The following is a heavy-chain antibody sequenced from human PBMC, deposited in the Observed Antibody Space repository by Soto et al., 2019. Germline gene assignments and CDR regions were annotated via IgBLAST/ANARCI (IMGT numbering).Heavy chain of an antibody. CDR3: ATQEVGGTYVYTFDP. CDR2: IYYSGST. J-gene: IGHJ5*02. D-gene: IGHD1-26*01. Sequence: LETLSLTCTVSGGSITSSSYYWGWIRQPPGKGLEWIGSIYYSGSTYYNPSLKSRVTISVDTSKNQFSLKLGSVTAADTAVYYCATQEVGGTYVYTFDPWGQGTLVTVSS. V-gene: IGHV4-39*01. CDR1: GGSITSSSYY.